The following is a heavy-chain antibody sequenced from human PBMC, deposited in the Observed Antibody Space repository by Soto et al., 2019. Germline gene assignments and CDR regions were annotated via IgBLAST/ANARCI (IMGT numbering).Heavy chain of an antibody. CDR3: ARDRGRVLMVYRPEVNGMDA. V-gene: IGHV1-2*02. Sequence: GASVKVSCKASGYTFTGYYMHWVRQAPGQGLEWMGWINPNSGGTNYAQKFQGRVTMTRDTSISTAYMELSRLRSDDTAVYYCARDRGRVLMVYRPEVNGMDAWGQGTTVTVSS. J-gene: IGHJ6*02. D-gene: IGHD2-8*01. CDR1: GYTFTGYY. CDR2: INPNSGGT.